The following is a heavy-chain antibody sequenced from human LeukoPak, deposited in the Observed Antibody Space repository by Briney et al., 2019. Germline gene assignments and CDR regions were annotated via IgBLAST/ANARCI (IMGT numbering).Heavy chain of an antibody. CDR3: ARGPAFDY. V-gene: IGHV4-38-2*02. J-gene: IGHJ4*02. Sequence: SETLSLTCSVSGYSINSGYYWGWIRQPPGKGLDWIASIHYSGTTYYNSSLKSRVTISLDTSKNQFSLKLSSVSAADTAVYYCARGPAFDYWGQGTLVTVSS. CDR1: GYSINSGYY. CDR2: IHYSGTT.